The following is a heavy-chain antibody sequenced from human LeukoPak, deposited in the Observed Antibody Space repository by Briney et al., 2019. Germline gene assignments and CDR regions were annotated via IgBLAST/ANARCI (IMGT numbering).Heavy chain of an antibody. J-gene: IGHJ4*02. CDR2: MNPNSGNT. Sequence: APVKVSCKASGYTFTSYDINWVRQATGQGLEWMGWMNPNSGNTGYAQMFQGRVTMTRNTSISTAYMELSSLRSEDTAVYYCARLGVYYDSSGYYYDYWGQGTLVTVSS. CDR3: ARLGVYYDSSGYYYDY. CDR1: GYTFTSYD. V-gene: IGHV1-8*01. D-gene: IGHD3-22*01.